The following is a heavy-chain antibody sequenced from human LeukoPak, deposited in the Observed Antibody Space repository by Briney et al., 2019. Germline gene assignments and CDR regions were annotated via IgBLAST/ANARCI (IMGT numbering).Heavy chain of an antibody. Sequence: SETLSLTCAVYGGSFSGYYWNWIRQPPGKGLEWIGEINHSGSTNYNPSLKSRVTISVDTSKNQFSLKLSSVTAADTAVYYCARDHGRGSTDYFDYWGQGTLVTVSS. CDR3: ARDHGRGSTDYFDY. V-gene: IGHV4-34*01. CDR1: GGSFSGYY. J-gene: IGHJ4*02. CDR2: INHSGST. D-gene: IGHD3-10*01.